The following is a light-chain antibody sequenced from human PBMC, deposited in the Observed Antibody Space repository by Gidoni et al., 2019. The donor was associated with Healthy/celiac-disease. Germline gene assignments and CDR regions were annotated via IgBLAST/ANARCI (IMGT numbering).Light chain of an antibody. V-gene: IGLV3-19*01. CDR3: HSRDSSGNHVV. J-gene: IGLJ2*01. Sequence: SSERTQDPAVYVALGQTVRITCQGDSLSSYYASWYQQKPGQAPVLVISGKNNRPSGIPDRFSGSSSGHTASLPITGAPAEDEADYYCHSRDSSGNHVVFGGGPKLTVL. CDR2: GKN. CDR1: SLSSYY.